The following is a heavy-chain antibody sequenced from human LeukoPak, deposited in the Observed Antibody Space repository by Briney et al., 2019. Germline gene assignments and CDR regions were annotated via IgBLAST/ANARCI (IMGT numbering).Heavy chain of an antibody. V-gene: IGHV3-23*01. CDR2: SGTSGDT. Sequence: GGSLRLSCAASGFTFSNYALNWVRQAPGKGLEWVSASGTSGDTYYADSVRGRFTISRDNAKNMVYLQMSSLRAEDMALYYCAQKRPGTYPFDYWGQGTLVTVSS. D-gene: IGHD6-13*01. J-gene: IGHJ4*02. CDR3: AQKRPGTYPFDY. CDR1: GFTFSNYA.